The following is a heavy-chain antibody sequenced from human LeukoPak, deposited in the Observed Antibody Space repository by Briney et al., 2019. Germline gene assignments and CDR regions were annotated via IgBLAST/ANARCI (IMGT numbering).Heavy chain of an antibody. CDR3: ARTLGYCSGGSCYSYWFDP. V-gene: IGHV5-51*01. CDR1: GYTFSTYW. D-gene: IGHD2-15*01. J-gene: IGHJ5*02. CDR2: IHPGDSDT. Sequence: GESLKISCKGSGYTFSTYWIGWVRQMPGKGLEWMGIIHPGDSDTRYSPSFQGQVTISADKSISTAYLQWSSLKASDTAMYYCARTLGYCSGGSCYSYWFDPWGQGTLVTVSS.